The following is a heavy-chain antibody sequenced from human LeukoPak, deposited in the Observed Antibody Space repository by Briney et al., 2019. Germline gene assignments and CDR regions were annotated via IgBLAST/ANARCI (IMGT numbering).Heavy chain of an antibody. V-gene: IGHV4-39*07. CDR1: GGSISSSSYY. CDR2: IYYSGST. Sequence: PSETLSLTCTVSGGSISSSSYYWGWIREPPGKGPEWIGSIYYSGSTYYNPSLKSRVTIAVDTSKNQFSLKLSSVTAADTAVYYCARLPRRVYGSGSRTPDWFDPWGQGTLVTVSS. J-gene: IGHJ5*02. CDR3: ARLPRRVYGSGSRTPDWFDP. D-gene: IGHD3-10*01.